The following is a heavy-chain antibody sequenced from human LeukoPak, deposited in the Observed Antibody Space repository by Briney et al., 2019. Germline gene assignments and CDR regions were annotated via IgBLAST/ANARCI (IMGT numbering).Heavy chain of an antibody. CDR2: IYTSGST. J-gene: IGHJ5*02. D-gene: IGHD3-10*01. CDR1: GYSISSGYY. Sequence: ASETLSLTCTVSGYSISSGYYWSWIRQPPGKGLEWIGRIYTSGSTNYNPSLKSRVTISVDTSKNQFSLKLTSVTAADTAVYYCARVWGGSGSYSPFGFDPWGQGILVTVSS. V-gene: IGHV4-38-2*02. CDR3: ARVWGGSGSYSPFGFDP.